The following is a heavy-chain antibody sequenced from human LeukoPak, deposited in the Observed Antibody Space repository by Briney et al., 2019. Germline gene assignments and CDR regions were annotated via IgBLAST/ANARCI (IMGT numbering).Heavy chain of an antibody. Sequence: GGPLRLSCAASGFIFNLYSMNWVRQAPGKGLEWVGRIKSKTDGGTTDYAAPVKGRFTISRDDSKNTLYLQMNSLKTEDTAVYYCTTREVLRYFDWLDYGMDVWGQGTTVTVSS. CDR2: IKSKTDGGTT. D-gene: IGHD3-9*01. CDR3: TTREVLRYFDWLDYGMDV. CDR1: GFIFNLYS. J-gene: IGHJ6*02. V-gene: IGHV3-15*01.